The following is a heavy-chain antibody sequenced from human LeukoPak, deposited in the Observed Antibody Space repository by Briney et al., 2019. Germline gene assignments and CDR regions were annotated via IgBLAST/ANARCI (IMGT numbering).Heavy chain of an antibody. CDR3: AKDVQLWTKHDAFDI. D-gene: IGHD5-18*01. V-gene: IGHV3-30*18. J-gene: IGHJ3*02. CDR1: GFTFSSYG. CDR2: ISSDGDNK. Sequence: PGGSLRLSCAASGFTFSSYGMHWVRQAPGKGLEWVTVISSDGDNKYYADSVKGRFTISRDNSKNTLYLQMNSLRAEDTAVYYCAKDVQLWTKHDAFDIWGQGTMVTVSS.